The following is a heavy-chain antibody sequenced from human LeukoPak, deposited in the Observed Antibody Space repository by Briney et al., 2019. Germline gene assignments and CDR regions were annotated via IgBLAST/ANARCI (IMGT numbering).Heavy chain of an antibody. J-gene: IGHJ4*02. D-gene: IGHD1-1*01. V-gene: IGHV7-4-1*02. CDR3: ARDQKALERRFHPLDY. Sequence: ASVKVSCKASGYTFTSYAMNWVRQAPGQGLEWMGWINTNTGNPTYAQGFTGRFVFSLDTSVSTAYLQISSLRAEDTAVYYCARDQKALERRFHPLDYWGQGTLVTVSS. CDR1: GYTFTSYA. CDR2: INTNTGNP.